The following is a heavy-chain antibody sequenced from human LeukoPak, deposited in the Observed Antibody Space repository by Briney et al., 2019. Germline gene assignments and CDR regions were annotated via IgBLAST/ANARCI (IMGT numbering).Heavy chain of an antibody. Sequence: GGSLRLSCAASGFTFSDYYMSWIRQAPGKGLEWVSYISSSGSTIYYADSVKGRFTISRDNAKNSLYLQMNSLRAEDTAVYYCARVEDILTGYYTPFDYWGQGTLVTVSS. J-gene: IGHJ4*02. CDR3: ARVEDILTGYYTPFDY. CDR1: GFTFSDYY. D-gene: IGHD3-9*01. CDR2: ISSSGSTI. V-gene: IGHV3-11*04.